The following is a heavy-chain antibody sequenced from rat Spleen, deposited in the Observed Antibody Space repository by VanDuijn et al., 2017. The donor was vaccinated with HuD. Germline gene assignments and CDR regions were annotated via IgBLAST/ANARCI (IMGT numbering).Heavy chain of an antibody. Sequence: QVQLKESGPGLVQPSQTLSLTCTVSGFSLSSYGVIWIRQPPGKGLEWMRVIWSNGGTDYNSAIKSRLNISRDTSKSQVLLKMNSLQTEDTAIYFCASPGLSFAYWGQGTLVTVSS. CDR1: GFSLSSYG. CDR3: ASPGLSFAY. V-gene: IGHV2-47*01. CDR2: IWSNGGT. J-gene: IGHJ3*01. D-gene: IGHD4-1*01.